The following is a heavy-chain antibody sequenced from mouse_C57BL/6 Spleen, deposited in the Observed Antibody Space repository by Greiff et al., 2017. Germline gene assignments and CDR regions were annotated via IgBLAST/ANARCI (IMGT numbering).Heavy chain of an antibody. CDR3: AISSYYYGSSDWYFDV. CDR1: GYTFTSYW. J-gene: IGHJ1*03. V-gene: IGHV1-74*01. Sequence: QVQLQQPGAELVKPGASVKVSCKASGYTFTSYWMHWVKQRPGQGLEWIGRIHPSDSDTNYNQKFKGKATLTVAKSSSTAYMQLSSLTSEDSAVYYCAISSYYYGSSDWYFDVWGTGTTVTVSS. D-gene: IGHD1-1*01. CDR2: IHPSDSDT.